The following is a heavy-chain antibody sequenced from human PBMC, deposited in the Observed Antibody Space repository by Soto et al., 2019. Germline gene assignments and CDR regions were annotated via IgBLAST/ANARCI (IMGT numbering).Heavy chain of an antibody. CDR1: GYTFTGYY. Sequence: ASVKVSCKASGYTFTGYYVHWVRQAPGQGLEWMGWINPNSGDTCLAQRFQGRVTMNRDTSIGTAYMELRGLTSDDTAEYYCAKGGAIVAAGTRVYLYNAMDVWGQGTTVTVPS. J-gene: IGHJ6*02. CDR2: INPNSGDT. D-gene: IGHD1-26*01. CDR3: AKGGAIVAAGTRVYLYNAMDV. V-gene: IGHV1-2*02.